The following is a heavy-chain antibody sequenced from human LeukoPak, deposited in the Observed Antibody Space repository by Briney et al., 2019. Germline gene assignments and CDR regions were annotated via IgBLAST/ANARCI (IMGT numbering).Heavy chain of an antibody. CDR1: GFTFSSYA. CDR3: AKDPRSRRLPYYFDY. Sequence: PGGSLRLSCAASGFTFSSYAMSWVRQAPGKGLEWVSAISGSGGSTYYADSVKGRFTISRDNSKNTLYLQMNSLRAEDTAVYYCAKDPRSRRLPYYFDYWGQGTLVTVSS. V-gene: IGHV3-23*01. D-gene: IGHD3-10*01. J-gene: IGHJ4*02. CDR2: ISGSGGST.